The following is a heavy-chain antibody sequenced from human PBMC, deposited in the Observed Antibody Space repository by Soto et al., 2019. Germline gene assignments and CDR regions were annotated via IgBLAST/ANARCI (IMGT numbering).Heavy chain of an antibody. V-gene: IGHV3-23*01. CDR2: ISGGGGST. CDR1: GFTFSSYA. Sequence: EVQLLESGGGLVQPGGSLRLSCAASGFTFSSYAMNWVRQAPGKGLEWVSAISGGGGSTYYADSVRGRFTISRDNSKNTVYLQMNSLRAEDTALYYWGKVQEAVASNQADYWGQGTLVTVSS. D-gene: IGHD6-19*01. J-gene: IGHJ4*02. CDR3: GKVQEAVASNQADY.